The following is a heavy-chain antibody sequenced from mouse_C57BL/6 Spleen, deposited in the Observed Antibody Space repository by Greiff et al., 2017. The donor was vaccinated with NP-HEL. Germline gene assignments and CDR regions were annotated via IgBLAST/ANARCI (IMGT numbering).Heavy chain of an antibody. CDR2: IYPGDGDT. V-gene: IGHV1-82*01. CDR1: GYAFSSSW. CDR3: ARGINWAYYFDY. Sequence: QVQLQQSGPELVKPGASVKISCKASGYAFSSSWMNWVKQRPGKGLEWIGRIYPGDGDTNYNGKFKGKATLTADKSSSTAYMQLSSLTSEDSVVYFCARGINWAYYFDYWGQGTTLTVSS. D-gene: IGHD4-1*01. J-gene: IGHJ2*01.